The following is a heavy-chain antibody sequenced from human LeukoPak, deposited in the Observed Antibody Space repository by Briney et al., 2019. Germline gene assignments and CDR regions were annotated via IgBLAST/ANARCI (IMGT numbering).Heavy chain of an antibody. J-gene: IGHJ5*02. CDR1: GGSTSSGDYY. CDR3: AREPYSSSSRWFDP. V-gene: IGHV4-61*08. CDR2: IYYSAST. D-gene: IGHD6-6*01. Sequence: SETLSLTCTVSGGSTSSGDYYWSWIRQPPGKGLEWIGYIYYSASTNYNPSLKSRVTISVDTSKNQFSLKLSSVTAADTAVYYCAREPYSSSSRWFDPWGQGTLVTVSS.